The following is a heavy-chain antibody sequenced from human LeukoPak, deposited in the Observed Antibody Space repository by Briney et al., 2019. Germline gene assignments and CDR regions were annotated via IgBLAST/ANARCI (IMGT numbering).Heavy chain of an antibody. V-gene: IGHV3-53*01. D-gene: IGHD4-17*01. CDR1: GLTVSSNY. J-gene: IGHJ3*02. CDR3: ARVIVESSLTTPHDAFDI. Sequence: GGSLRLSCAASGLTVSSNYMSWVRQAPGRGLEWVSIIYSGGSAYYADSVRGRFTTSRDSSKNTLYLQMTSLRVEDTAVYYCARVIVESSLTTPHDAFDIWGQGTMVTVSS. CDR2: IYSGGSA.